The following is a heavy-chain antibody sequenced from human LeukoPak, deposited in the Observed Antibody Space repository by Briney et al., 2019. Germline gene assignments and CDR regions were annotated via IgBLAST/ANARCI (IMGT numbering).Heavy chain of an antibody. D-gene: IGHD6-19*01. V-gene: IGHV3-21*01. CDR2: ISSSSSYI. CDR3: TRVIVAVPGYFDYFDF. Sequence: GGSLRLSCAASGFTFSSYSMTWVRQAPGKGLEWVSSISSSSSYIYYADSVKGRFTISRDNAKNSPYLQMNSLRAEDTAVYYCTRVIVAVPGYFDYFDFWGQGALVTVSS. J-gene: IGHJ4*02. CDR1: GFTFSSYS.